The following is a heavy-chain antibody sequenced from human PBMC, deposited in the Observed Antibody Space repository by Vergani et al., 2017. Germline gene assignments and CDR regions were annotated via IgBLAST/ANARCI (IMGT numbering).Heavy chain of an antibody. CDR2: IIPIFGTA. CDR1: GGTFSSYA. Sequence: QVQLVQSGAEVKKPGSSVKVSCKASGGTFSSYAISWVRQAPGQGLEWMGGIIPIFGTANYAQKFQGRVTITADESTSTAYMELSSLISEDTAVYYCARDPGIAARPLHDAFDIWGQGTMVTVSS. V-gene: IGHV1-69*01. CDR3: ARDPGIAARPLHDAFDI. J-gene: IGHJ3*02. D-gene: IGHD6-6*01.